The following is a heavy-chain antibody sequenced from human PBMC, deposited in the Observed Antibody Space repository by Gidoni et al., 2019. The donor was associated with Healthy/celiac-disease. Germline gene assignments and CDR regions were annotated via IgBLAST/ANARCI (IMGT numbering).Heavy chain of an antibody. CDR2: INPNSGGT. J-gene: IGHJ4*02. Sequence: QVQLVQAGAEVKKPGASVKVSCKASGYTFTGYYMHWVRQAPGQGLEWMGWINPNSGGTNYEQKFQGRVTMTRDTSISTAYMELSRLRSDDTAVYYCAREGSFGYGDQAYDFDYWGQGTLVTVSS. CDR1: GYTFTGYY. V-gene: IGHV1-2*02. CDR3: AREGSFGYGDQAYDFDY. D-gene: IGHD3-22*01.